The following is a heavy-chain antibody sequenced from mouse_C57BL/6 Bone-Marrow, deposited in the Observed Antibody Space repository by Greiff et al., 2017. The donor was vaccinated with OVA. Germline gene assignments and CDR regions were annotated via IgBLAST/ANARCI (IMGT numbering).Heavy chain of an antibody. CDR1: GFTFSDYG. CDR3: ARRAAVVAPYSGC. D-gene: IGHD1-1*01. J-gene: IGHJ2*01. CDR2: ISSGSSTT. V-gene: IGHV5-17*03. Sequence: EVKLMESGGGLVKPGASLKLSCAASGFTFSDYGMHWVRQAPEKGLEWVAYISSGSSTTYYADTVKGRFTISRDTAKNTLFLQMSSLRSEDTAMYYCARRAAVVAPYSGCWGDGTTLSVS.